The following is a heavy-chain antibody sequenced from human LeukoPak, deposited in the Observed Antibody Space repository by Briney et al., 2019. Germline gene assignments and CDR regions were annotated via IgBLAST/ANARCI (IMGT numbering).Heavy chain of an antibody. D-gene: IGHD3-10*01. J-gene: IGHJ6*02. V-gene: IGHV1-18*01. Sequence: GASVKVSCKASGYTFTIYGISWVRQAPGQGLEWMGWISAYNGNTNYAQKLQGRVSMTTDTSTSTAYMELRSLRSDDTAVYYCARVPKSGELLYYYGMDVWGQGTTVTVSS. CDR1: GYTFTIYG. CDR2: ISAYNGNT. CDR3: ARVPKSGELLYYYGMDV.